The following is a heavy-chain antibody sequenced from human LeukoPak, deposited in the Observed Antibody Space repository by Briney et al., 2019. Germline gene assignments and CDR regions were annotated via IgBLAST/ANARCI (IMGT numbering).Heavy chain of an antibody. D-gene: IGHD3-10*01. J-gene: IGHJ6*03. CDR2: INHSGST. V-gene: IGHV4-34*01. Sequence: SETLSLTCAVYGGSFSGYYWSWIRQPPGKGLEWIGEINHSGSTNYNPSLRSRVTISADTSKNRFSLKLSSVTAADTAVYYCAKYGSGSYSENYYMDVWGKGTTVTVSS. CDR3: AKYGSGSYSENYYMDV. CDR1: GGSFSGYY.